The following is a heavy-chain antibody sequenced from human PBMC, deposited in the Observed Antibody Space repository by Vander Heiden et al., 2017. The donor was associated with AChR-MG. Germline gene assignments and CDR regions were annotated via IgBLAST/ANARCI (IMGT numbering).Heavy chain of an antibody. V-gene: IGHV3-33*01. CDR1: GFTFSGYG. CDR3: ARDLGQRYSGSYFDY. D-gene: IGHD1-26*01. CDR2: IWYDGNNK. Sequence: QVQPVESGGGVVQPGRSLRLSCAPAGFTFSGYGMDWVRQAPGRGLGWVAVIWYDGNNKYYADSVKGLFTISRDNSKNTLYLQMNSLGAEDTAVYYCARDLGQRYSGSYFDYWGQGTLVTVSS. J-gene: IGHJ4*02.